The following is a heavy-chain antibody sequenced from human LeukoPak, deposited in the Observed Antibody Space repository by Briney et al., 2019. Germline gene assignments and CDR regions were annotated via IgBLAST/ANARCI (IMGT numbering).Heavy chain of an antibody. CDR3: ARFGYSHGYGWGGGYYYYYMDV. CDR2: IYSGGST. V-gene: IGHV3-53*01. CDR1: GFTVSSNY. J-gene: IGHJ6*03. Sequence: GGSLRLSCAASGFTVSSNYMSWVRQAPGRGLEWVSVIYSGGSTYYADSVKGRFTISRDNAKNTLYLQLNSLRAEDTAVYYCARFGYSHGYGWGGGYYYYYMDVWGKGTTVTVSS. D-gene: IGHD5-18*01.